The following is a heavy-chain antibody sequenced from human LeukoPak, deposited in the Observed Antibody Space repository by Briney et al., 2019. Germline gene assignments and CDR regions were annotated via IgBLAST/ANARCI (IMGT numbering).Heavy chain of an antibody. V-gene: IGHV3-23*01. CDR2: ISGSGGST. Sequence: GGSLRLSCAASGFTFSSYAMSWVRPAPGKGLEWVSAISGSGGSTYYADSGKGRFTISRDNSKNTLYLQMNSLRAEDTAVYYCAKDRGSGSFSDWGQGTLVTVSS. J-gene: IGHJ4*02. CDR3: AKDRGSGSFSD. D-gene: IGHD3-10*01. CDR1: GFTFSSYA.